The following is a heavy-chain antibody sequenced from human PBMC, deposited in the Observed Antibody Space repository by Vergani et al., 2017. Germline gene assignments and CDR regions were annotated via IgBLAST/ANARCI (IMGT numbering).Heavy chain of an antibody. CDR3: ARLYGRDSSGSKYFDY. J-gene: IGHJ4*02. CDR2: IHPADSDT. Sequence: EVQLVQAGAEVEKPGESLKISCQISGYSFTNYWIGWVRQMPGKGLEWMGIIHPADSDTGYSPSFQGQVTISVDKSISTAYLQRRSLRSSDSAMYYCARLYGRDSSGSKYFDYWGQGTLVTVSS. D-gene: IGHD1-26*01. CDR1: GYSFTNYW. V-gene: IGHV5-51*01.